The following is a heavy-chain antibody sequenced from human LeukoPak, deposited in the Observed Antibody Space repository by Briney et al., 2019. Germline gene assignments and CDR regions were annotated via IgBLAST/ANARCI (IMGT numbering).Heavy chain of an antibody. V-gene: IGHV4-30-2*01. J-gene: IGHJ4*02. CDR3: ARARRLRYFDWFGELDY. Sequence: PSETLSLTCTVSGGSISSGGYYWSWIRQPPGKGLEWIGYIYHSGSTYYNPSLKSRVTISVDTSKNQFSLKLSSVTAADTAVYYCARARRLRYFDWFGELDYWGQGTLVTVSS. D-gene: IGHD3-9*01. CDR1: GGSISSGGYY. CDR2: IYHSGST.